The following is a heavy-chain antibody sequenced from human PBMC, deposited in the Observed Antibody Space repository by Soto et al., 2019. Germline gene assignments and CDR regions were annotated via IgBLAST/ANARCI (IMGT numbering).Heavy chain of an antibody. J-gene: IGHJ4*02. Sequence: NWVRQAPGKGLEWISYIGPSHNDIGYAASVKGRFTISRDNAKNSLYLQMNSLRAEDTAVYYCARDWFTLIAAANFWGQGTLVTVSS. D-gene: IGHD6-13*01. V-gene: IGHV3-21*05. CDR2: IGPSHNDI. CDR3: ARDWFTLIAAANF.